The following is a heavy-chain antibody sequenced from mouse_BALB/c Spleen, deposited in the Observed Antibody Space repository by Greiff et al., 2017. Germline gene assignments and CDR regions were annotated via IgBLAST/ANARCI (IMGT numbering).Heavy chain of an antibody. V-gene: IGHV1-7*01. J-gene: IGHJ4*01. CDR1: GYTFTSYW. CDR2: INPSTGYT. CDR3: ARHWDRAMDY. D-gene: IGHD4-1*01. Sequence: VQLQQSGAELAKPGASVKMSCKASGYTFTSYWMHWVKQRPGQGLEWIGYINPSTGYTEYNQKFKDMATLTADKSSSTAYMQLSSLTSEDSAVYYCARHWDRAMDYWGQGTSVTVSS.